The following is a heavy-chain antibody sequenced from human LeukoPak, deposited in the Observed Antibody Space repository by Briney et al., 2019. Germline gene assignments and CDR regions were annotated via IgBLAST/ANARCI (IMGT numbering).Heavy chain of an antibody. J-gene: IGHJ4*02. CDR2: TSYRGVT. CDR1: GTSIINYN. D-gene: IGHD3-22*01. Sequence: PSETLSLTCTVSGTSIINYNWSWIRQPPGKGLEWIGYTSYRGVTNYNPSLKSQITISVDTSKNQFSLRMNSVTAADTAAYYCARDLLRSSYYYFDYWGQGTLVTVSS. V-gene: IGHV4-59*01. CDR3: ARDLLRSSYYYFDY.